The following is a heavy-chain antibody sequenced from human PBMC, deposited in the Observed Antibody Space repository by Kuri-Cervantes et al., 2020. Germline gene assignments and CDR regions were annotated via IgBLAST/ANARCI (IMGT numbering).Heavy chain of an antibody. V-gene: IGHV3-30-3*01. D-gene: IGHD4-17*01. Sequence: GGSLRLSCAASGFTFSSYAMHWVRQAPGKGLEWVAVISYDGSNKYYADSVKGRFTISRDSSKNTLYLQMNSLRAEDTAVYYCARSFTRPGSRSAYYFDYWGQGTLVTVSS. J-gene: IGHJ4*02. CDR2: ISYDGSNK. CDR3: ARSFTRPGSRSAYYFDY. CDR1: GFTFSSYA.